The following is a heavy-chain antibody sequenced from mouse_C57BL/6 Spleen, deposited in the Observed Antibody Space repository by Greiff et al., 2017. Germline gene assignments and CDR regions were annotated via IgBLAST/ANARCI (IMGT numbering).Heavy chain of an antibody. Sequence: VKVEESGPGLVAPSQSLSITCTVSGFSLTSYGVHWVRQPPGKGLEWLVVIWSDGSTTYNSAPKSRLSISKDNSKNQVFLKMNSLQTDDTAMYYCAGHDGSSPYYAMDYWGQGTSVTVSS. CDR2: IWSDGST. J-gene: IGHJ4*01. CDR3: AGHDGSSPYYAMDY. D-gene: IGHD1-1*01. CDR1: GFSLTSYG. V-gene: IGHV2-6-1*01.